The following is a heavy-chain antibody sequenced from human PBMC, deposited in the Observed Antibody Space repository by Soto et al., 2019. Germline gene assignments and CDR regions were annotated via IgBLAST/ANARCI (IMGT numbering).Heavy chain of an antibody. CDR3: AKTRYSSSFEDWFDP. V-gene: IGHV3-23*01. D-gene: IGHD6-6*01. Sequence: GGSLRLSCAASGFTFSSYAMSWVRQAPGKGLEWVSAISGSGGSTYYADSVKGRFTISRDNSKNTLYLQMNSLRAEDTAVYYCAKTRYSSSFEDWFDPWGQGTLVTVYS. CDR2: ISGSGGST. CDR1: GFTFSSYA. J-gene: IGHJ5*02.